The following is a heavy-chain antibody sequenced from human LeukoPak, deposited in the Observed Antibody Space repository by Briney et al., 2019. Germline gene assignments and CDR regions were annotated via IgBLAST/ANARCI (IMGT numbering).Heavy chain of an antibody. CDR2: IWYDGSNE. CDR3: VRGSCSSTSCYRSFDY. J-gene: IGHJ4*02. D-gene: IGHD2-2*02. V-gene: IGHV3-33*01. CDR1: GYTLTELS. Sequence: SCKVSGYTLTELSMHWVRQAPGKGLEWVTLIWYDGSNEHYADSVKGRFTISRDNSKNTLYLQMNSLRAEDTAVYYCVRGSCSSTSCYRSFDYWGQGTLVTVSS.